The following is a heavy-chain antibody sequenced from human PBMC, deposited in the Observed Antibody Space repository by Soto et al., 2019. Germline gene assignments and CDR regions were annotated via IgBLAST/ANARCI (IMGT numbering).Heavy chain of an antibody. V-gene: IGHV3-11*05. CDR1: GFTFSDYY. CDR2: ISSSSSYT. CDR3: ARVGPGLRWYHDAFDI. Sequence: QVQLVESGGGLVKPGGSLRLSCAASGFTFSDYYMSWIRQAPGKGLEWVSYISSSSSYTNYADSVKGRFTISRDNAKNSLYLQMHSLRAEDTAVYYCARVGPGLRWYHDAFDIWGQGTMVTVSS. D-gene: IGHD4-17*01. J-gene: IGHJ3*02.